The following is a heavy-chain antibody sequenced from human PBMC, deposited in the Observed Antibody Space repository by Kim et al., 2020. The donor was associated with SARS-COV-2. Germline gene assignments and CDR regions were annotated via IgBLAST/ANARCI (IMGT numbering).Heavy chain of an antibody. Sequence: GGSLRLSCAASGFTFSSYGMHWVRQAPGKGLEWVAVIWYDGSNKYYADSVKGRFTISRDNSKNTLYLKMNSLRPEDTAVYYCAKDRGAVAHRPFDYWGQGTLVTVSS. CDR2: IWYDGSNK. CDR3: AKDRGAVAHRPFDY. D-gene: IGHD6-19*01. CDR1: GFTFSSYG. V-gene: IGHV3-30*02. J-gene: IGHJ4*02.